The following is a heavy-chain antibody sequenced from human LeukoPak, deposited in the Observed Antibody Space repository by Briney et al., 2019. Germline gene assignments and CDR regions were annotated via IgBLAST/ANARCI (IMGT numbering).Heavy chain of an antibody. J-gene: IGHJ4*02. D-gene: IGHD1-26*01. CDR2: INPNRGGT. CDR1: GYTFTGYY. Sequence: GASVKVSCKASGYTFTGYYMHWVRQAPGQGLEWMGWINPNRGGTNFAQKFQGRVTMTRDTSISTAYMELSRLRSDDTAVYYCARQVGGSYYFDYWGQGTLVTVSS. V-gene: IGHV1-2*02. CDR3: ARQVGGSYYFDY.